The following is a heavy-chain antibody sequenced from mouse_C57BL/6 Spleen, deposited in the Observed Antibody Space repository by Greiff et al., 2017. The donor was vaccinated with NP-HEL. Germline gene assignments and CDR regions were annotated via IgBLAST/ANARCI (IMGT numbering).Heavy chain of an antibody. V-gene: IGHV1-4*01. CDR3: ASGSNSWFAY. D-gene: IGHD2-5*01. J-gene: IGHJ3*01. CDR2: INPSSGYT. Sequence: VKLMESGAELARPGASVKMSCKASGYTFTSYTMHWVKQRPGQGLEWIGYINPSSGYTKYNQKFKDKATLTADKSSSTAYMQLSSLTSEDSAVYYCASGSNSWFAYWGQGTLVTVSA. CDR1: GYTFTSYT.